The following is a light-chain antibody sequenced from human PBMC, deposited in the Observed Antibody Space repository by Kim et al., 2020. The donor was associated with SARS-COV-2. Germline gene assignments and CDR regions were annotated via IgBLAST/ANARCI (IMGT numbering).Light chain of an antibody. J-gene: IGLJ2*01. V-gene: IGLV2-23*02. Sequence: QSIPISCTGTSSDIGIYNLVSWYQQRPGKAPKLMIYEVTKRPSGVSDRFSGSKSGNTASLTISGFQAEDEADYYCCSYAGSSTVVFGGGTQLTVL. CDR3: CSYAGSSTVV. CDR1: SSDIGIYNL. CDR2: EVT.